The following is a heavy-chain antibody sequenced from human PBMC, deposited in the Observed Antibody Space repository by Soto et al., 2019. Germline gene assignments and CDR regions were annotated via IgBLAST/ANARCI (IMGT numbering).Heavy chain of an antibody. V-gene: IGHV1-24*01. CDR3: AAQPTYFDFWSDYPPWFDP. CDR2: FDPEDGEP. D-gene: IGHD3-3*01. Sequence: ASVKVSCKVSGYTLPELPIHWVRQAPGKGLEWMGGFDPEDGEPIYAQKFKGRVTMTQDTSTDTAYMEMSSLTSEDTAVYYCAAQPTYFDFWSDYPPWFDPWGQGTLVTVSS. CDR1: GYTLPELP. J-gene: IGHJ5*02.